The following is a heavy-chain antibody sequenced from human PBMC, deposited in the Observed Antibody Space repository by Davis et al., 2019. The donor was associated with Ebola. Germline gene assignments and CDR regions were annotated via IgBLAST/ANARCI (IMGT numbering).Heavy chain of an antibody. CDR2: INHSGST. J-gene: IGHJ6*02. Sequence: SETLSLTCTVSGGSISGYYWSWIRQPPGKGLEWIGEINHSGSTNYNPSLKSRVTISVDTSKNQFSLKLSSVTAADTAVYYCARVRFLSCSSTSCYYYYYGMDVWGQGTTVTVSS. CDR1: GGSISGYY. CDR3: ARVRFLSCSSTSCYYYYYGMDV. D-gene: IGHD2-2*01. V-gene: IGHV4-34*01.